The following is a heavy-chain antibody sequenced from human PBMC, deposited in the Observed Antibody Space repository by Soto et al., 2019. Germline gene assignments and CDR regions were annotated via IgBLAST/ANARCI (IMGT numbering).Heavy chain of an antibody. CDR3: ARDGSYGAGSFNTGVDV. CDR2: IWYDGSEK. D-gene: IGHD3-10*01. Sequence: QVQLVESGGGVVQPGRSLRLSCVASGFNFRSYGMEWVRQAPGKGLEWVAIIWYDGSEKYYADSVKGRFTISRDNSQNTLYLKMDRLRAKDTAVYYCARDGSYGAGSFNTGVDVWGQGTTVTVSS. CDR1: GFNFRSYG. V-gene: IGHV3-33*01. J-gene: IGHJ6*02.